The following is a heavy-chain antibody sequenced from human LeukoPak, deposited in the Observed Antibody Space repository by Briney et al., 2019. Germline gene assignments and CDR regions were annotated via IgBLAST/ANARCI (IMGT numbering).Heavy chain of an antibody. J-gene: IGHJ4*02. D-gene: IGHD3-10*01. CDR3: ARSGITMVRGSSYVGY. V-gene: IGHV1-69*06. CDR1: GGTFSSYT. Sequence: ASVKVSCKASGGTFSSYTINWVRQAPGQGLDWMGGIIPIFGTTNYAQKFQGRVTITADKSTSTAYMELSSLRSEDTAVYYCARSGITMVRGSSYVGYWGQGTLVTVSS. CDR2: IIPIFGTT.